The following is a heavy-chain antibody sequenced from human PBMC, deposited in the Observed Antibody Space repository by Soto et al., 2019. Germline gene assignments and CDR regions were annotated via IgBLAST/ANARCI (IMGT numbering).Heavy chain of an antibody. J-gene: IGHJ4*02. CDR1: GFTFSSYA. CDR3: AKDRGGYGDYDFDY. D-gene: IGHD4-17*01. V-gene: IGHV3-23*01. CDR2: ISGSGGST. Sequence: GGSLRLSCAASGFTFSSYAMSWVRQAPGKGLEWVSAISGSGGSTYYADSVKGRFTISRDNSKNTLYLQMNSLRAEDSPVYYCAKDRGGYGDYDFDYWGQGTLVTVSS.